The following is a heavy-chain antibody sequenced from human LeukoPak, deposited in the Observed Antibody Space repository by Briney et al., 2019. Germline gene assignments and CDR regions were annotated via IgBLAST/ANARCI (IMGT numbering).Heavy chain of an antibody. CDR2: IYSGGST. CDR1: GFTVSSNY. V-gene: IGHV3-66*01. Sequence: GGSLRLSCAASGFTVSSNYMSWVRQAPGKGLKWVSVIYSGGSTYYADSVKGRFTISRDNSKNTLYLQMNSLRAEDTAVYYCARTPSPYDIYGMDVWGQGTTVTVSS. CDR3: ARTPSPYDIYGMDV. J-gene: IGHJ6*02. D-gene: IGHD3-9*01.